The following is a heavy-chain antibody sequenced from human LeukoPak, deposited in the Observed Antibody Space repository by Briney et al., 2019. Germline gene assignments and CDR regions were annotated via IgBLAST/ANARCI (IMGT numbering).Heavy chain of an antibody. CDR2: IYYSGST. V-gene: IGHV4-39*01. Sequence: SETLSLTCTVSGGSISGSSYYWGWIRQPPGKGLEWIGSIYYSGSTYYNPSLKSRVTISVDTSKNQFSLKLSSVTAADTAVYYCARLSVAAAGGGYFDYWGQGTLVTVSS. D-gene: IGHD6-13*01. J-gene: IGHJ4*02. CDR1: GGSISGSSYY. CDR3: ARLSVAAAGGGYFDY.